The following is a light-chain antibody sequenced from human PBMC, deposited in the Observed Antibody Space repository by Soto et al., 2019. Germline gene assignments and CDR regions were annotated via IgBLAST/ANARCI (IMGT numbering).Light chain of an antibody. CDR2: GAS. CDR3: QQYKSYPLT. Sequence: AIQITQSPSSRSASVGDRVTIYCRASQGIGNALGWYQQKPGKPPKVLIYGASNLQSGVPSRFSGSGSGTEFTLTISGLQPDDFATYYCQQYKSYPLTFGQGTKVDIK. J-gene: IGKJ1*01. V-gene: IGKV1-13*02. CDR1: QGIGNA.